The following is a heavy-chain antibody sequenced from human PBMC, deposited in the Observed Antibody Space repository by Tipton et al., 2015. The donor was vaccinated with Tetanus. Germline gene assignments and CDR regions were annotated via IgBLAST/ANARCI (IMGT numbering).Heavy chain of an antibody. CDR3: AKVPWEGVYANWFDP. J-gene: IGHJ5*02. Sequence: TLSLTCNVSGVSITSNYWSWIRQHPGKGLEWIGNIYYSGSTYYNPSLKSRVTISVDTSTNQFSLKLSSVAAADTAVDYCAKVPWEGVYANWFDPWGQGTLVTVSS. CDR1: GVSITSNY. D-gene: IGHD2-8*01. V-gene: IGHV4-31*03. CDR2: IYYSGST.